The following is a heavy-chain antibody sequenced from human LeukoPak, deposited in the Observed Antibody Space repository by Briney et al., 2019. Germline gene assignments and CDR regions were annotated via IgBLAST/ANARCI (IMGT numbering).Heavy chain of an antibody. CDR2: IKQDESEK. D-gene: IGHD1-1*01. J-gene: IGHJ4*02. CDR3: ARDKIEGPTKLDY. V-gene: IGHV3-7*01. CDR1: GFTFSSYG. Sequence: GGSLRLSCAASGFTFSSYGMSWVRQAPGKGLEWVANIKQDESEKYYVDSLKGRFTISRDNAKNSLYLQMNSLRAEDTAVYYCARDKIEGPTKLDYWGQGILVTVSS.